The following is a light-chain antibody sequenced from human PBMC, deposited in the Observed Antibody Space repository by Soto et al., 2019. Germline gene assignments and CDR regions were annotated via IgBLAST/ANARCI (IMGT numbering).Light chain of an antibody. CDR1: QSVSSN. V-gene: IGKV3-15*01. CDR3: QQYNNWPPAAT. Sequence: EIVMTQSPATLSVSPGERATLSCRASQSVSSNLAWYQQKPGQAPRLLIYGASTRATGIPARFSGSGSGTEFTLTISSLQSXXXXXXYCQQYNNWPPAATFGQGTRLEIK. CDR2: GAS. J-gene: IGKJ5*01.